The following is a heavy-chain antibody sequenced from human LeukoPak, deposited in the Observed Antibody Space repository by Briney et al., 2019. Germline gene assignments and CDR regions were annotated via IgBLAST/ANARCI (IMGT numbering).Heavy chain of an antibody. Sequence: PGGSLRLSCAASGFTFSSYAMSWVRQAPGKGLEWVSAISGSGGSTYHADSVKGRFTVSRDNAKNSLYLQMNSLRAEDTAVYYCARDHAGIVLPAAVGAHWGQGTLVTVSS. CDR1: GFTFSSYA. CDR3: ARDHAGIVLPAAVGAH. V-gene: IGHV3-23*01. CDR2: ISGSGGST. D-gene: IGHD2-2*01. J-gene: IGHJ4*02.